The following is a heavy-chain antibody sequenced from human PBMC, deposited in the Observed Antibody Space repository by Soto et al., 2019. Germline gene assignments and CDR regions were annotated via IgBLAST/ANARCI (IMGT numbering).Heavy chain of an antibody. CDR3: ARGVDTAMVRYWGFDI. CDR1: GGSFSGYY. Sequence: SETLSLTCAVGGGSFSGYYCSWIRQPPGKGLEWIGEINHSGSTNYNPSLKSRVTISVDTSKNQFSLKLRSVTAAVTAVYYCARGVDTAMVRYWGFDIWGQGTMVTVS. CDR2: INHSGST. D-gene: IGHD5-18*01. V-gene: IGHV4-34*01. J-gene: IGHJ3*02.